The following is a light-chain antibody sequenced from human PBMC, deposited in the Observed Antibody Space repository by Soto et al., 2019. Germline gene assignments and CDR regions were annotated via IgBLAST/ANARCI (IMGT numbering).Light chain of an antibody. CDR2: DVT. Sequence: QSALTQPRSVSGSPGQSLTIPCTGTSSDVGGYNYVSWYQQHPGKAPKLMIYDVTKRPSGVPDRFSGSKSGNTASLTISGLQAEDEGDYYCCSHAGSYTYVFGTGTKLTVL. J-gene: IGLJ1*01. CDR3: CSHAGSYTYV. CDR1: SSDVGGYNY. V-gene: IGLV2-11*01.